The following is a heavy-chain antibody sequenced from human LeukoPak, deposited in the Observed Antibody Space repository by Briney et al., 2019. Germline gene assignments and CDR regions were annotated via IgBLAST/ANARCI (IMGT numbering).Heavy chain of an antibody. CDR1: GYTFTGYY. CDR2: INPNSGGT. D-gene: IGHD6-13*01. J-gene: IGHJ4*02. Sequence: ASVKVSCKASGYTFTGYYMHWVRQAPGQGLEWMGWINPNSGGTNCAQKFQGWVTMTRDTSISTAYMELSRLRSDDTAVYYCARTRRQQLVLDYWGQGTLVTVSS. CDR3: ARTRRQQLVLDY. V-gene: IGHV1-2*04.